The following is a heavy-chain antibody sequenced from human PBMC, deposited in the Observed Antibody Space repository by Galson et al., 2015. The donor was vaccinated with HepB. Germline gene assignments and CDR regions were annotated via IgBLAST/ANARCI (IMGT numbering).Heavy chain of an antibody. V-gene: IGHV4-34*01. CDR2: INDSGIT. J-gene: IGHJ4*02. Sequence: SETLSLTCDVYGGSFSGYYGNWIRQPPGAGLEWIGEINDSGITNYNPSLKSRVNTSVDTSKNQVSLRLSSVTAADTAVYYCARWVSGPLRNTIRNYFDHWGQGTLVIVSS. D-gene: IGHD4-17*01. CDR3: ARWVSGPLRNTIRNYFDH. CDR1: GGSFSGYY.